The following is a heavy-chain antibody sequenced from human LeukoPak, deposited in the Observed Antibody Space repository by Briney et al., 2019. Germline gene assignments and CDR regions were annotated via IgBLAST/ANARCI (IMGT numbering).Heavy chain of an antibody. CDR3: ARRTWGSDFDY. Sequence: SSETLSLTCTVSGGSMNNYYWSWIRQSAGKGLEWIGQVYSSGHTNYNPSLKSRVTMSVDTSKNQFSLSLSSLTVADTAVYYCARRTWGSDFDYWGQGTPVTVSS. CDR1: GGSMNNYY. J-gene: IGHJ4*02. CDR2: VYSSGHT. V-gene: IGHV4-4*07. D-gene: IGHD7-27*01.